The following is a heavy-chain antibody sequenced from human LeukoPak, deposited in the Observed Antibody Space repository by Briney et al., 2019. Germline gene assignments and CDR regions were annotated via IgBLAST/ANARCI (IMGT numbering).Heavy chain of an antibody. Sequence: GGSLRLSCAASGFTFSSYSMNWVRQAPGKGLEWVSSISSSSYIYYADSVKGRFTISRDNAKNSLYLQMNSLRAEDTAVYYCARDRTTVTTFYYFDYWGQGTLVTVSS. CDR2: ISSSSYI. D-gene: IGHD4-17*01. V-gene: IGHV3-21*01. CDR1: GFTFSSYS. J-gene: IGHJ4*02. CDR3: ARDRTTVTTFYYFDY.